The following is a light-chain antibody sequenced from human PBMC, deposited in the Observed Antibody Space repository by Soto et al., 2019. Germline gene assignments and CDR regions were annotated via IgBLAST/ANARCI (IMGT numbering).Light chain of an antibody. Sequence: ETVLTQSPPTLSLSPGERATLSCRASQSVSSYFAWYQQKPGQAPRLLIYDATNRATGIPARFSGSGSGTDFTLTISSLEPEEFAVYYCQQRSNWLLTFGPGTKVDIK. CDR1: QSVSSY. V-gene: IGKV3-11*01. J-gene: IGKJ3*01. CDR3: QQRSNWLLT. CDR2: DAT.